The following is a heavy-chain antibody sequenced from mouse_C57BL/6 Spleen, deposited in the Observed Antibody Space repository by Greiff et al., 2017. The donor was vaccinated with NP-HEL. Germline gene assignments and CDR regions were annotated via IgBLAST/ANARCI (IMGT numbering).Heavy chain of an antibody. J-gene: IGHJ2*01. V-gene: IGHV14-4*01. CDR1: GFNIKDDY. CDR3: TRPYFDY. CDR2: IDPENGDT. Sequence: EVMLVESGAELVRPGASVKLSCTASGFNIKDDYMHWVKQRPEQGLEWIGWIDPENGDTEYASKFPGKATIPAYTSSNTAYLQRSSLTAEDTADYYCTRPYFDYWGQGTTLTVSS.